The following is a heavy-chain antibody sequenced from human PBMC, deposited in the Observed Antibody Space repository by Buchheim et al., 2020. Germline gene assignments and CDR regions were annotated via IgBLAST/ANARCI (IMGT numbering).Heavy chain of an antibody. CDR2: ISSSSCTI. CDR1: GFTFSSYS. J-gene: IGHJ4*02. CDR3: ARDCSGGSCYSLDY. Sequence: EVQLVESGGGLVQPGGSLRLSCAASGFTFSSYSMNWVRQAPGKGLEWVSYISSSSCTIYYADSVKGRFTISRDNAKNSLYLQMNSLRAEDTAVYYCARDCSGGSCYSLDYWGQGTL. D-gene: IGHD2-15*01. V-gene: IGHV3-48*01.